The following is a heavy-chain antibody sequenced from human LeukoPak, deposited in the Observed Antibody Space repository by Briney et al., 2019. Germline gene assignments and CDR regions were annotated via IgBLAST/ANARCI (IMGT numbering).Heavy chain of an antibody. CDR2: ISGSGGST. V-gene: IGHV3-23*01. Sequence: PGGSLRLSCAASGFTFSSYAMSWVRQAPGKGLEWVSAISGSGGSTYYADSVKGRFTISRDNSKNTLYLQMNSLRAEDTAVYYCAKDPQSSQWELLGEYPDYWGQGTLVTVSS. CDR1: GFTFSSYA. D-gene: IGHD1-26*01. J-gene: IGHJ4*02. CDR3: AKDPQSSQWELLGEYPDY.